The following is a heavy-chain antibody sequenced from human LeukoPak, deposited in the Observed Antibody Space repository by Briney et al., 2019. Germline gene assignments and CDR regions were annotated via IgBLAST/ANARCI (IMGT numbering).Heavy chain of an antibody. V-gene: IGHV3-11*06. J-gene: IGHJ4*02. Sequence: PGGSLRLSCAASGFTFSDFYMSWIRQAPGKGLEWVSYISTSSSYTNYADSVKGRFTISRDNSKNTLYLQMNSLRAEDTAVYYCARDSAPQDYYDSSGYYKEIDYWGQGTLVTVSS. CDR2: ISTSSSYT. CDR3: ARDSAPQDYYDSSGYYKEIDY. CDR1: GFTFSDFY. D-gene: IGHD3-22*01.